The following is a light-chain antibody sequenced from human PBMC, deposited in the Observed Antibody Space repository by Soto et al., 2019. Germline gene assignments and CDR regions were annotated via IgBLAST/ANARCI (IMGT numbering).Light chain of an antibody. V-gene: IGKV3D-20*01. Sequence: EIVLTQSPATLSLSPGERATLSCGASQSVSSSYLAWYQQKPGLAPRLLMYKASNRATGIPERFSGSGSGIDFTLTISRLEPEDFAVYYCEQYGRSPYTVGQGTKLEIK. CDR1: QSVSSSY. CDR2: KAS. CDR3: EQYGRSPYT. J-gene: IGKJ2*01.